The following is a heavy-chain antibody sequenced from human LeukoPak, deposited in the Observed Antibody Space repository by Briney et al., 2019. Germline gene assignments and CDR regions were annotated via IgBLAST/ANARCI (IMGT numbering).Heavy chain of an antibody. V-gene: IGHV1-18*01. CDR3: ARAAYYDFWSGYDP. CDR2: ISAYNGNT. Sequence: ASVKVSCKASGYTFTSYGISWVRQAPGQGLEWMGWISAYNGNTNYAQKLQGRVTMTTDTPTSTAYMELRSLRSDDTAVYYCARAAYYDFWSGYDPWGQGTLVTVSS. J-gene: IGHJ5*02. CDR1: GYTFTSYG. D-gene: IGHD3-3*01.